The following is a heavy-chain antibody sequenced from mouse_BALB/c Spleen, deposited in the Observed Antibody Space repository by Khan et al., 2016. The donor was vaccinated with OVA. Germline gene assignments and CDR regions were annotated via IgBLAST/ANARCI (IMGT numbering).Heavy chain of an antibody. J-gene: IGHJ2*01. CDR1: GYSITSDYA. Sequence: EVELVESGPGLVKPSQSLSLTCTVTGYSITSDYAWNWIRQFPGNKLEWMGYISYSGSTSYNPSLKSRISITRDTSKNQFFLQLNSVTTEDTATYYCARSGDYDGDYFDYWGQGTTLTVSS. CDR3: ARSGDYDGDYFDY. D-gene: IGHD2-4*01. CDR2: ISYSGST. V-gene: IGHV3-2*02.